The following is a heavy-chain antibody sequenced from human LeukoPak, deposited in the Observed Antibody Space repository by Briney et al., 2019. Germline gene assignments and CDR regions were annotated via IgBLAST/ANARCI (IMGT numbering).Heavy chain of an antibody. D-gene: IGHD2-2*01. CDR1: GYNFTSYW. CDR2: IYPGDSDT. J-gene: IGHJ6*02. CDR3: ARRDGYCSSTSCYADYYYGMDV. Sequence: GESLKISCRGSGYNFTSYWIGWVRQMPGKGLEWMGIIYPGDSDTTYSPSFQGQVTISADKSISTAYLQWSSLKASDTAMYYCARRDGYCSSTSCYADYYYGMDVWGQGTTVTVSS. V-gene: IGHV5-51*01.